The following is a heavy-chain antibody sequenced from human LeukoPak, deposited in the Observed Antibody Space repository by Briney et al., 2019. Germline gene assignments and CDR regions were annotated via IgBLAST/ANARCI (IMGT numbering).Heavy chain of an antibody. CDR1: GYTFTGYY. J-gene: IGHJ4*02. D-gene: IGHD4-17*01. CDR3: ARVKYADFSDY. V-gene: IGHV7-4-1*02. Sequence: ASVKVSCKASGYTFTGYYMHWVRQAPGQGLEWMGWINTNTGNPTYAQGFTGRFVFSLDTSVSTAYLQISSLKAEDTAVYYCARVKYADFSDYWGQGTLVTVS. CDR2: INTNTGNP.